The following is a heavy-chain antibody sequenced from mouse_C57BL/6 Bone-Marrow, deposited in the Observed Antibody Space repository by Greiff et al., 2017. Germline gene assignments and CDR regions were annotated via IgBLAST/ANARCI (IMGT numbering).Heavy chain of an antibody. Sequence: EVKVEESGGGLVQPGGSMKLSCAASGFTFSDAWMDWVRQSPEKGLEWVAEIRNKANNHATYYAESVKGMFTISRDDSKSSVYLQMNSLRAEDTGMYYCTSTLYYGSSYGYAMDYWGQGTSVTVSS. J-gene: IGHJ4*01. CDR2: IRNKANNHAT. D-gene: IGHD1-1*01. CDR1: GFTFSDAW. CDR3: TSTLYYGSSYGYAMDY. V-gene: IGHV6-6*01.